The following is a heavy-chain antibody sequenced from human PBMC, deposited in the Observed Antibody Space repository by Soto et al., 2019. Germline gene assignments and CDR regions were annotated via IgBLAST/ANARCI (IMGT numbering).Heavy chain of an antibody. Sequence: QVQLVQSGAEVKKPGASVKVSCKASGYTFTSYDINWVRQATGQGLEWMGWMNPNSGNTGYAQKFQGRVTLNRTTTIRRAYMELSTLRSEDMAVYYCATSSLDFDYWGQGTLVTVSS. CDR3: ATSSLDFDY. CDR1: GYTFTSYD. CDR2: MNPNSGNT. V-gene: IGHV1-8*01. J-gene: IGHJ4*02.